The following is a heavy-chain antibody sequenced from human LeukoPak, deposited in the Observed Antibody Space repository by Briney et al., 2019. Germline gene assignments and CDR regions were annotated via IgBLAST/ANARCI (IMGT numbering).Heavy chain of an antibody. Sequence: GESLKISCKGSGYSFTSYWIGWVRQMPGKGLEWMGIIYPGNSDTRYSPSFQGQVTISADKSISTAYLQWSSLKASDTAMYYCARQRYYYDSRGSTPDAFDIWGQGTMVTVSS. J-gene: IGHJ3*02. D-gene: IGHD3-22*01. V-gene: IGHV5-51*01. CDR2: IYPGNSDT. CDR3: ARQRYYYDSRGSTPDAFDI. CDR1: GYSFTSYW.